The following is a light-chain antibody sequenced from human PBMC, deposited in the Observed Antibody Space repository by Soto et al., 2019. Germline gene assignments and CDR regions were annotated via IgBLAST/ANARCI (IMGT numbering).Light chain of an antibody. V-gene: IGKV3-15*01. CDR2: GVS. J-gene: IGKJ1*01. CDR3: QQYYNWPRT. CDR1: QSVSSN. Sequence: EIVMTQSPATLSLSPGEGATLSCRASQSVSSNLAWYQQKPGQAPRLLMYGVSTRATGVPARFSGSGSGTEFTLTISSLQSEDFAVYYCQQYYNWPRTFGQGTKVDIK.